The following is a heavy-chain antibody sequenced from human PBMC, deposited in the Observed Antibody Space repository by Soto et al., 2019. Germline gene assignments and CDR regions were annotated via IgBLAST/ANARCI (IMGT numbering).Heavy chain of an antibody. CDR1: GGSISSGGYS. V-gene: IGHV4-30-2*01. D-gene: IGHD6-13*01. CDR2: IYHSGST. CDR3: ARGPIAAAWGVPEYFQH. J-gene: IGHJ1*01. Sequence: SETLSLTCAVSGGSISSGGYSWSWIRQPPGKGLEWIGYIYHSGSTYYNPSLKSRVTISVDRSKNQFSLKLSSVTAADTAVYYCARGPIAAAWGVPEYFQHWGQGTLVTVSS.